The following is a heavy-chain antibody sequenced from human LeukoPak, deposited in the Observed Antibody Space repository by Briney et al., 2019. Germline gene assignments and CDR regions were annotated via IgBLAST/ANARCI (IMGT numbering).Heavy chain of an antibody. CDR2: IIPIFDTA. V-gene: IGHV1-69*13. Sequence: SVKVSCKASGGTFSSYAITWVRHAPGQGLEWMGGIIPIFDTASYAQKIQGRVTITADESTSTAYMELSSLRSEDTAVYYCARGLLWFGEGVANMDVWGKGTTVTISS. CDR1: GGTFSSYA. J-gene: IGHJ6*03. CDR3: ARGLLWFGEGVANMDV. D-gene: IGHD3-10*01.